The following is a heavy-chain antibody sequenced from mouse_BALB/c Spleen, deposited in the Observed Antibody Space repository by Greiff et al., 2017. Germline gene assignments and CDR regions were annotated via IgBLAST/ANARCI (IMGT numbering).Heavy chain of an antibody. J-gene: IGHJ2*01. CDR3: ARPPFDY. CDR2: ISSGGGST. V-gene: IGHV5-12-1*01. CDR1: GFAFSSYD. Sequence: EVKLVESGGGLVKPGGSLKLSCAASGFAFSSYDMAWVRQTPEKRLEWVAYISSGGGSTYYPDTVKGRFTISRDNAKNTLYLQMSSLKSEDTAMYYCARPPFDYWGQGTTLTVSS.